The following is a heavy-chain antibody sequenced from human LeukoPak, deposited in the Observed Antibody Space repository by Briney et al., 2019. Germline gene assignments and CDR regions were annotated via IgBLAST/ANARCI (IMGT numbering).Heavy chain of an antibody. V-gene: IGHV4-34*01. Sequence: SETLSLTCTVYGGSFSGYYCTWIRQPPGRGLEWIGEINHSGSTNYNPSLKSRVTVSVDTSKSQFSLKLTSVTAADTAVYYCARGGGNLLPYFDPKYYYYMDVWGKGTTVTVSS. CDR2: INHSGST. J-gene: IGHJ6*03. D-gene: IGHD3-9*01. CDR1: GGSFSGYY. CDR3: ARGGGNLLPYFDPKYYYYMDV.